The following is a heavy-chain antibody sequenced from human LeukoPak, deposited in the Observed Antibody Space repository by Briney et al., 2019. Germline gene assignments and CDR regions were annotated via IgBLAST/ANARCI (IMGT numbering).Heavy chain of an antibody. D-gene: IGHD2-21*02. Sequence: GASVKVSCKASGGTFSSYAISWVRQAPGQALEWMGSIIPILGIPNYAQKFQGRVTITADKSTTTAYMELSSLRSEDTAVYYCATEAIVVVTARDYWYFDLWGRGTLVTVSS. CDR3: ATEAIVVVTARDYWYFDL. V-gene: IGHV1-69*04. CDR1: GGTFSSYA. J-gene: IGHJ2*01. CDR2: IIPILGIP.